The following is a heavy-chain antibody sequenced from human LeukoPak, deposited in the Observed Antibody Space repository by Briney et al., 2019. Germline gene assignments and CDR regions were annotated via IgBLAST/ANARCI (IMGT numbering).Heavy chain of an antibody. D-gene: IGHD1-26*01. Sequence: SETLSLTCSVSGGSISSYYWSCIRQPPGKGREGIGYIYYSGSTNYNPSLKSRVTISVDTSKNQFSLKLSSVAAADAAVYYCARISAYSGTYYWGQGTLVTVSS. CDR1: GGSISSYY. CDR3: ARISAYSGTYY. V-gene: IGHV4-59*08. J-gene: IGHJ4*02. CDR2: IYYSGST.